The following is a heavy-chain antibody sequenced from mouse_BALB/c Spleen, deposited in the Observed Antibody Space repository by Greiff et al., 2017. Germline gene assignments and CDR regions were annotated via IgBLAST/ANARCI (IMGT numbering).Heavy chain of an antibody. CDR3: ARRDSYGSTAWFAY. CDR1: GINIKDTY. Sequence: VQLQQSGAELVKPGASVKLSCTASGINIKDTYMHWVKQRPEQGLEWIGRIDPANGNTKYDPKFQGKATITADTSSNTAYLQLSSLTSEDTAVYYCARRDSYGSTAWFAYWGQGTLVTVSA. D-gene: IGHD1-1*01. CDR2: IDPANGNT. J-gene: IGHJ3*01. V-gene: IGHV14-3*02.